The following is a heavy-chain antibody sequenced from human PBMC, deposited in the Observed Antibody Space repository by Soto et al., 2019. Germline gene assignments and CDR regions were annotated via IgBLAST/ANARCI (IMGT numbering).Heavy chain of an antibody. D-gene: IGHD3-3*01. CDR3: AKGPPEIFGVVIHLDY. CDR1: GFTFSSYG. V-gene: IGHV3-30*18. J-gene: IGHJ4*02. CDR2: ISYDGSNK. Sequence: GSLRLSCAASGFTFSSYGMHWVRQAPGKGLEWVAVISYDGSNKYYADSVKGRFTISRDNSKNTLYLQMNSLRAEDTAVYYCAKGPPEIFGVVIHLDYWGQGTLVTVSS.